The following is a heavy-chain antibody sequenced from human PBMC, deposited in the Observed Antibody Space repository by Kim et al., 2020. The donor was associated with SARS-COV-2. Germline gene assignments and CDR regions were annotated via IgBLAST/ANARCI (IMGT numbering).Heavy chain of an antibody. CDR2: INSKTDGGTT. CDR3: TTDISARWLRNYWYFDR. J-gene: IGHJ2*01. V-gene: IGHV3-15*01. CDR1: GFTFSNAW. D-gene: IGHD5-12*01. Sequence: GGSLRLSCAASGFTFSNAWMSWVRQAPGKGLEWVGRINSKTDGGTTDYAAPVRGSFTISRDESKNTLYLQMNSLKTEDTAVYYCTTDISARWLRNYWYFDRWGRGTLVTVSS.